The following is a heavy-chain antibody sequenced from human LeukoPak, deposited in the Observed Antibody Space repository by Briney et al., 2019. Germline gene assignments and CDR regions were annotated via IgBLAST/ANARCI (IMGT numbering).Heavy chain of an antibody. D-gene: IGHD3-10*01. CDR3: ARVSRITMVRGVSRCYYYYYMDV. Sequence: SVTESLPHPVSGGSISRSCYLGGWIPQPPGKGVEVIGSIYYSGSTYYNPSLKSRVTIRVDTSQNLFALKLRSVTGAGTAVFYCARVSRITMVRGVSRCYYYYYMDVWGKGTTVTVSS. CDR2: IYYSGST. CDR1: GGSISRSCYL. J-gene: IGHJ6*03. V-gene: IGHV4-39*06.